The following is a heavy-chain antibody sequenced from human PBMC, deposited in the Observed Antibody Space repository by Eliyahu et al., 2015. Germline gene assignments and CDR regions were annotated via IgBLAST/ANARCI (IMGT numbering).Heavy chain of an antibody. V-gene: IGHV1-2*02. CDR1: GYTFTGYY. J-gene: IGHJ3*02. CDR2: INPNSGGT. D-gene: IGHD2-15*01. Sequence: QVQLVQSGAEVKKPGASVKVSCKASGYTFTGYYMHWVRXAPGQGLEWMGWINPNSGGTNYAQKFQGRVTMTRDTSISTAYMELSRLRSDDTAVYYCARHYCSGGSCHAFDIWGQGTMVTVSS. CDR3: ARHYCSGGSCHAFDI.